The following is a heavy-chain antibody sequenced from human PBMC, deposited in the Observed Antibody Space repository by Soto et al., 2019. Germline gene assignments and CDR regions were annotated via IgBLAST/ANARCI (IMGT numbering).Heavy chain of an antibody. V-gene: IGHV4-31*03. CDR1: GGSISSGGYY. CDR2: IYYSGST. Sequence: SETLSLTCTVSGGSISSGGYYWSWIRQHPGKGLEWIGYIYYSGSTYYNPSLKSRVTISVDTSKNQFSLKLSSVTAADTAVYYCARDHGYCSSTSCYTLPDYWGQGNLVTVSS. D-gene: IGHD2-2*02. CDR3: ARDHGYCSSTSCYTLPDY. J-gene: IGHJ4*02.